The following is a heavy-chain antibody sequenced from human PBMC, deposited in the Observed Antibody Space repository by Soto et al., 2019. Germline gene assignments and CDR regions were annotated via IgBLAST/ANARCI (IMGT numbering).Heavy chain of an antibody. V-gene: IGHV1-69*01. J-gene: IGHJ4*02. CDR1: GDTFSSYA. D-gene: IGHD3-22*01. CDR3: ARVGPAHYYDSSGYYSPLDY. CDR2: IIPMFGTA. Sequence: QVQLVQSGAEVQKPGSSVKVSCKASGDTFSSYAINWVRQAPGQGLEWMGGIIPMFGTANYAQKFKGRVTSTAGDSTSTVYMELSSLRSEDTAVYYCARVGPAHYYDSSGYYSPLDYWGQGTLVTVSS.